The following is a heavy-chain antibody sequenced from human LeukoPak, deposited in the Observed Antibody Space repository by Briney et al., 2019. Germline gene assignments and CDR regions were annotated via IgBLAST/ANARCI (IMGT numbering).Heavy chain of an antibody. D-gene: IGHD5-18*01. V-gene: IGHV4-59*01. CDR2: IYYSGST. CDR3: ARGEGSALQRVIHDFYYYMDV. CDR1: GGSISSYY. J-gene: IGHJ6*03. Sequence: SETLSLTCTVSGGSISSYYWSWIRQPPGKGLEWIGYIYYSGSTNYNPSLKSRVTISVDTSKNQFSLKLSSVTAADTAVYYCARGEGSALQRVIHDFYYYMDVWGKGTPVTISS.